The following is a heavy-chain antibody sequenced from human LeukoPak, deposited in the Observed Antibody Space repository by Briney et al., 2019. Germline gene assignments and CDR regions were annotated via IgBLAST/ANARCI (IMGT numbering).Heavy chain of an antibody. CDR2: IIPILGIA. CDR1: GGTFSSYA. J-gene: IGHJ4*02. CDR3: ARDPRIAAAGNPTFDY. D-gene: IGHD6-13*01. Sequence: RASVKVSCNASGGTFSSYAISWVRQAPGQGLEWMGRIIPILGIANYAQKFQGRVTITADKSTSTAYMELSSLRSDDTAVYYCARDPRIAAAGNPTFDYWGQGTLVTVSS. V-gene: IGHV1-69*04.